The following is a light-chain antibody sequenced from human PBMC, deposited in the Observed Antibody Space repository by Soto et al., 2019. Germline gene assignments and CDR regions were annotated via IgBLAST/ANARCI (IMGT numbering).Light chain of an antibody. J-gene: IGKJ5*01. CDR1: QTISSS. Sequence: DIQMTQSPSTLSASIGDRVTITCRASQTISSSLAWYQQKSGKAPKLLLFGASSLESGVPSRFSGSGFGTEFTLTISSLQPDDFATYYCQHYNSYSITFGQGTRLEIK. CDR2: GAS. V-gene: IGKV1-5*03. CDR3: QHYNSYSIT.